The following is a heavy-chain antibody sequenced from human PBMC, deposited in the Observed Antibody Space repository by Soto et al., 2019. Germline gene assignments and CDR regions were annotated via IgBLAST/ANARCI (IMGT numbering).Heavy chain of an antibody. V-gene: IGHV1-2*02. J-gene: IGHJ4*02. Sequence: SVKVSCKASGYSFTGYYIHWLRQAPGQGLEWMGWIYPNSGDTKSAQKFQGRLTLTRDTSITTAYMELSSLRSDDTAIYYCASLQTSGWYGVHWGQGTLVTVSS. CDR1: GYSFTGYY. CDR3: ASLQTSGWYGVH. D-gene: IGHD6-19*01. CDR2: IYPNSGDT.